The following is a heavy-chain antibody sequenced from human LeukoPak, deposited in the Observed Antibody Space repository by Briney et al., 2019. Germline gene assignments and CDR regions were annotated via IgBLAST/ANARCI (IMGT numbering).Heavy chain of an antibody. CDR2: INQDGTEK. J-gene: IGHJ6*03. CDR3: AKTWTTVTSRYWYYYMDV. CDR1: QFTFTTYW. D-gene: IGHD4-17*01. V-gene: IGHV3-7*01. Sequence: PGGSLRLSCAASQFTFTTYWMSWVRQAPGKGLEWVANINQDGTEKYYVDSVKGRFTISRDNSKNTLYLQMNSLRAEDTAVYYCAKTWTTVTSRYWYYYMDVWGKGTTVTISS.